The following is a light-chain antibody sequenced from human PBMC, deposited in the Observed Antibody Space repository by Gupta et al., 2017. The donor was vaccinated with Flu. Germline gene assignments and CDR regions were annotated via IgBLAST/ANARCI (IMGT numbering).Light chain of an antibody. CDR2: ENN. J-gene: IGLJ2*01. V-gene: IGLV6-57*01. CDR3: QSYDSTIVL. CDR1: SGSIGTDF. Sequence: NFLLTQPHSVSVSPRQTVTISCTRSSGSIGTDFVQWYQQRPGSSPIILIYENNQRHTGVPDRFSGSSDTSSNTAALTISGLKTEDEADYFCQSYDSTIVLFGGGTKLTV.